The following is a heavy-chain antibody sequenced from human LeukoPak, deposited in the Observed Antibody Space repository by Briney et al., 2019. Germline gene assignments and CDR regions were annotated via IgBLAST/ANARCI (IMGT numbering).Heavy chain of an antibody. CDR3: AKDWDSSGYRKGPFDY. CDR1: GFTFDDYA. CDR2: ISWNSGSI. Sequence: PGGSLRLSCAASGFTFDDYAMHWVRQAPGKGLEWVSGISWNSGSIGYADSVKGRFTISRDNAKNSLYLQMNSLRAEDMALYYCAKDWDSSGYRKGPFDYWGQGTLVTVSS. J-gene: IGHJ4*02. V-gene: IGHV3-9*03. D-gene: IGHD3-22*01.